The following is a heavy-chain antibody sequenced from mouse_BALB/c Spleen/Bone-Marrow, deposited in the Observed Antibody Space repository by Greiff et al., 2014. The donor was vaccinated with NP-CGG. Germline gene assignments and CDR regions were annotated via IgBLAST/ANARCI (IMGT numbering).Heavy chain of an antibody. CDR1: GYTFTSYT. CDR2: INPSSGYT. Sequence: VKLMESGAELARPGASVKMSCKASGYTFTSYTMHGVKQRPGQGLEWIGYINPSSGYTNYNQKFKDKATLTADKSSSTAYMQLSSLTSEDSAVYYCARYRYDWYFDVWGAGTTVTVSS. V-gene: IGHV1-4*01. CDR3: ARYRYDWYFDV. J-gene: IGHJ1*01. D-gene: IGHD2-14*01.